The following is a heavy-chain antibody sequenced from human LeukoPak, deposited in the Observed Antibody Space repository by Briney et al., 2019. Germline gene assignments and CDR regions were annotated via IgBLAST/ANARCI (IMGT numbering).Heavy chain of an antibody. V-gene: IGHV3-21*04. CDR2: ISSSSSYI. Sequence: GGSLRLSCAASGFTFSSYSMNWVRQAPGKGLEWVSSISSSSSYIYYADSVKGRFTISRDNSKNTLYLQMNSLRAEDTAVYYCAKADQDWNVPLNYWGQGTPVTVSS. D-gene: IGHD1-1*01. J-gene: IGHJ4*02. CDR3: AKADQDWNVPLNY. CDR1: GFTFSSYS.